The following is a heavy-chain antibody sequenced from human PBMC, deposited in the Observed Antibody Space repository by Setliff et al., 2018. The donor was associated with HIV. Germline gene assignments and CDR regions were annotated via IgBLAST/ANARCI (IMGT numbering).Heavy chain of an antibody. CDR2: ISSSSSYT. D-gene: IGHD3-22*01. V-gene: IGHV3-11*03. CDR1: GFTFSSYE. Sequence: PGGSLRLSCAASGFTFSSYEMSWIRQAPGKGLEWVSYISSSSSYTNYADSVKGRFTISRDNAKNSLYLQMNSLSAEDTAVYYCARASYYYDSSGWVDYWGQGTLVTVSS. J-gene: IGHJ4*02. CDR3: ARASYYYDSSGWVDY.